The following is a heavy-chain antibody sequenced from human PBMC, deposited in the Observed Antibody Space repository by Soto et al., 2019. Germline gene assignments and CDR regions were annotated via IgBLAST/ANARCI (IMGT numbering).Heavy chain of an antibody. Sequence: SETLSLTCAVSGCSISSGGYSWSWIRQPPGRGLEWIGYIYHSGTTYYNPSLKSRVTISVDRSKNQFSLKLSSVTAADTAVYYCARAHYGDYGYGMDVWGQGTTVTVSS. CDR3: ARAHYGDYGYGMDV. D-gene: IGHD4-17*01. CDR1: GCSISSGGYS. J-gene: IGHJ6*02. CDR2: IYHSGTT. V-gene: IGHV4-30-2*01.